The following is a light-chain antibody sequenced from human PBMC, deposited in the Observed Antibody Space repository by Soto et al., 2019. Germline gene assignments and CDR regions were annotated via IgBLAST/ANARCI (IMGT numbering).Light chain of an antibody. CDR1: QSISSW. J-gene: IGKJ1*01. Sequence: DIQMTQSPSTLSASVGDRVTITCRASQSISSWLAWYRQKPGKAPKLLIYDASSLESGVPSRFSGSGSGAEFTLTISSLQPDDFATYYCQQYNSYWTFGQGTKVDIK. CDR3: QQYNSYWT. V-gene: IGKV1-5*01. CDR2: DAS.